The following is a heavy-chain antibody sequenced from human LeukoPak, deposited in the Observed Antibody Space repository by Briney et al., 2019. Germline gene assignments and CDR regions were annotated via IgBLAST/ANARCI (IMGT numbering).Heavy chain of an antibody. J-gene: IGHJ4*02. CDR1: GGSISSTSYY. CDR3: AKVIGLVDPFDY. CDR2: IYYSGST. V-gene: IGHV4-39*07. D-gene: IGHD2-15*01. Sequence: SETLSLTCTVSGGSISSTSYYWGWIRQPPGKGLEWIGSIYYSGSTYYNPSLKSRVTISVDTSKNQFSLKLSSVTAADTAVYYCAKVIGLVDPFDYWGQGTLVTVSS.